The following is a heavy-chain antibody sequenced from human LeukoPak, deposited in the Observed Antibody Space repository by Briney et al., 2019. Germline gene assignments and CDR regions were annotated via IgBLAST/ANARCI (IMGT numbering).Heavy chain of an antibody. V-gene: IGHV1-2*02. J-gene: IGHJ4*02. Sequence: GASEKVSCKASGYTFTGNHMHWVRQAPGQGLEWMGWINRNSGGTNYAQKFQGRVIMTRDTSISTAYMELSRLGSDDTALYYCARDPHYYYDSSGYYGKSNSPSYHFDYWGQGTLVTVLS. D-gene: IGHD3-22*01. CDR1: GYTFTGNH. CDR3: ARDPHYYYDSSGYYGKSNSPSYHFDY. CDR2: INRNSGGT.